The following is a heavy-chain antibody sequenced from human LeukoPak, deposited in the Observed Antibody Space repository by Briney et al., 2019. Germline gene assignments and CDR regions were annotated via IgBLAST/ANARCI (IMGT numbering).Heavy chain of an antibody. J-gene: IGHJ4*02. CDR2: IIPIFGTA. CDR1: GGTFSSYA. V-gene: IGHV1-69*01. CDR3: ARDGGYGYGKPLSDQTFDY. D-gene: IGHD5-18*01. Sequence: GASVKVSCKASGGTFSSYAISWVRQAPGQGLEWMGGIIPIFGTANYAQKFQGRVTITADESTSTAYMELSSLRSEDTAVYYCARDGGYGYGKPLSDQTFDYWGQGTLVTVSS.